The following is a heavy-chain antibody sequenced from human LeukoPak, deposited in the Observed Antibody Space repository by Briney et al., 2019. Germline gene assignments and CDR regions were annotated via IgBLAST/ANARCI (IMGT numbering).Heavy chain of an antibody. J-gene: IGHJ6*03. CDR2: IYHSGST. CDR1: GYSISSGYY. Sequence: SETLSLTCAVSGYSISSGYYWGWIRQPPGNGLEWIGSIYHSGSTYYNPSLKSRVTISVDTSKNQFSLKLSSVTAADTAVYYCARVLYSSGWDGDYYYYMDVWGKGTTVTVSS. D-gene: IGHD6-19*01. V-gene: IGHV4-38-2*01. CDR3: ARVLYSSGWDGDYYYYMDV.